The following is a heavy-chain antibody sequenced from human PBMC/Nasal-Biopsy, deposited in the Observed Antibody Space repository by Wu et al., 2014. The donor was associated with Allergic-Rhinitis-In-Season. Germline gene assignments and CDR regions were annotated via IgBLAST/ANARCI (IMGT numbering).Heavy chain of an antibody. CDR3: TRGXGGSSFHY. CDR1: GYSISSGYY. J-gene: IGHJ4*02. CDR2: IYRSGTT. D-gene: IGHD1-26*01. Sequence: TLSLTCAVSGYSISSGYYWGWIRQPPGKGLEWIGSIYRSGTTYYNPSLKSRVTISADTSKNQFSLNLRSLTAADTAVYYCTRGXGGSSFHYWGQGTLVTVSS. V-gene: IGHV4-38-2*01.